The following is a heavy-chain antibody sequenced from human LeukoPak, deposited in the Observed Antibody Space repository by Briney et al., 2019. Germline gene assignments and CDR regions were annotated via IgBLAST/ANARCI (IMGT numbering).Heavy chain of an antibody. J-gene: IGHJ4*02. CDR1: GYSFTSYW. Sequence: GESLKISCKGSGYSFTSYWIGWVRQMPGKGLEWMGIIYPGDSDTRYSLSFQGQVTISADKSISTAYLQWSNLKASDTAMYYCARQPYYDFWSGYYPSYFDYWGQGTLVTVSS. V-gene: IGHV5-51*01. CDR3: ARQPYYDFWSGYYPSYFDY. D-gene: IGHD3-3*01. CDR2: IYPGDSDT.